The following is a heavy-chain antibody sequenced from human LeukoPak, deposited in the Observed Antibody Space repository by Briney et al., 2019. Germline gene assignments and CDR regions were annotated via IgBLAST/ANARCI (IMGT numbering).Heavy chain of an antibody. CDR2: IIPILGIA. CDR1: GGTFSSYA. J-gene: IGHJ6*03. V-gene: IGHV1-69*04. CDR3: ARDGGYMDV. Sequence: SVKVSCKASGGTFSSYAISWVRQAPGQGLEWMGRIIPILGIANYAQKFQGRVTITADKSTSTAYMELSSLRSDDTAVYYCARDGGYMDVWGKGTTVTVSS.